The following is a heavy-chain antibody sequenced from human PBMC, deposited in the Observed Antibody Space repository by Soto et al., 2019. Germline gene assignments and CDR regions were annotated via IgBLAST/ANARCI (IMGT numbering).Heavy chain of an antibody. CDR2: IIPVFGRV. Sequence: QVQLVQSGPEVKKPGSSVKVSCKASGGSFNTYAISWVRQAPGQGLEWMGGIIPVFGRVTYAQKFQGRVTITADDSTGTAYMQLDSLRSDDTAMYYCADLSLRYCITTTCPPDYWGQGTPVTVSS. V-gene: IGHV1-69*12. CDR1: GGSFNTYA. CDR3: ADLSLRYCITTTCPPDY. D-gene: IGHD2-2*01. J-gene: IGHJ4*02.